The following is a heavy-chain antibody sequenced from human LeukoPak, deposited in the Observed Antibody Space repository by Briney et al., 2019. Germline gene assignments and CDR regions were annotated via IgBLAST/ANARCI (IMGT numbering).Heavy chain of an antibody. V-gene: IGHV4-59*08. J-gene: IGHJ2*01. CDR1: GGSIGSYY. D-gene: IGHD4-17*01. Sequence: SETLSLTCTVSGGSIGSYYWSWIRQPPGKGLEWIGYIHYSGNTNYNPSLKTRVTTSLDTSKNQFSLKLTSVTAADTAVYYCARHDYGDYGFFDLWGRGTLVTVSS. CDR3: ARHDYGDYGFFDL. CDR2: IHYSGNT.